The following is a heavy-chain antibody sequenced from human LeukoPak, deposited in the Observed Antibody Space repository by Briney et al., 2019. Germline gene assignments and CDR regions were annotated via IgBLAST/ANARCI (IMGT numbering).Heavy chain of an antibody. J-gene: IGHJ6*03. V-gene: IGHV3-7*01. CDR2: INQDGSVK. CDR1: GFSFSSYW. Sequence: GGSLRLSCAASGFSFSSYWMSWVRWAPGKGLEWVANINQDGSVKSYVDSVKGRFTISRDNAKNSLYLQMNSLRAEDTAVYYCARDAGIFSMDVRGKGTTVTGSS. CDR3: ARDAGIFSMDV. D-gene: IGHD2-15*01.